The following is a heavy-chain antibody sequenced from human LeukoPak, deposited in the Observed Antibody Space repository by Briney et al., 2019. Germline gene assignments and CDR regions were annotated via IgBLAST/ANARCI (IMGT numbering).Heavy chain of an antibody. CDR1: GDSVSRSDSY. J-gene: IGHJ1*01. CDR2: IYYSGRT. CDR3: ARRRYYDGSGYLE. V-gene: IGHV4-39*01. Sequence: PSETLSLTCSVCGDSVSRSDSYWDWIRQPPGKGLEWIGTIYYSGRTYYSPSLKSRVTMSVDPSNNQFSLTLRSVTAADTAVYYCARRRYYDGSGYLEWGQGTLLSVSS. D-gene: IGHD3-22*01.